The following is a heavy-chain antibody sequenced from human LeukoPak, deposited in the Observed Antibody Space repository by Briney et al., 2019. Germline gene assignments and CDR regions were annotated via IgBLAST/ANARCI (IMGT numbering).Heavy chain of an antibody. CDR2: LWYDGSKT. D-gene: IGHD3-16*02. J-gene: IGHJ4*02. CDR1: GFPFSSYG. Sequence: GGPLRLSCAASGFPFSSYGMHWVRQAPGKGLEWVAVLWYDGSKTYYADSVKGRFTISRDSSKKTLYLQMDSLRAEDTAVYYCARDGNYRFDYWGQGTLVTVSS. V-gene: IGHV3-33*01. CDR3: ARDGNYRFDY.